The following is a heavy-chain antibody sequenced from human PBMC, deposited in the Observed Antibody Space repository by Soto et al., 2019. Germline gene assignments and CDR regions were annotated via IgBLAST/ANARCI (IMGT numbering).Heavy chain of an antibody. CDR1: GFIFSDSW. J-gene: IGHJ5*02. Sequence: EVQLVESGGGLVQPGGSLRLSCAASGFIFSDSWMSWVRQSPGRGLEWVTNINEDGSQQYYVASVKGRFTISRDNARQSVYLQMNSLRVQDTAVYFCVRGRSTENPRGQGTVVTVSS. V-gene: IGHV3-7*03. CDR2: INEDGSQQ. CDR3: VRGRSTENP.